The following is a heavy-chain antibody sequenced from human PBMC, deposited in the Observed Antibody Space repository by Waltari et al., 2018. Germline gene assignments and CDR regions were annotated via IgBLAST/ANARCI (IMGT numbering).Heavy chain of an antibody. D-gene: IGHD3-10*01. CDR1: SGSFSGYY. J-gene: IGHJ6*02. V-gene: IGHV4-34*02. CDR3: ARVVQFGEFLYGMDV. Sequence: QVQLQQWGAGLLRPSETLSLTCAVSSGSFSGYYWSWIRQSPGKGLEWIGEINYSGYTNYNPSLKSRVIISLDMSKNQFSLKLNYVTAADRAVYYCARVVQFGEFLYGMDVWGQGTTVTVSS. CDR2: INYSGYT.